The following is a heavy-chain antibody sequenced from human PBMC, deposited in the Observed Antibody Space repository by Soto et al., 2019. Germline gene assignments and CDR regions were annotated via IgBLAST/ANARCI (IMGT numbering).Heavy chain of an antibody. D-gene: IGHD3-9*01. CDR1: GGSFSGYY. Sequence: SETLSLTCAAYGGSFSGYYWSWIRQPPGKGLEWIGEINHSGSTNYNPSLKSRVTISVDTSKNQFSLKLSSVTAADTAVYYCARESLLRYFDWYKGMDVWGQGTTVTVS. J-gene: IGHJ6*02. CDR2: INHSGST. V-gene: IGHV4-34*01. CDR3: ARESLLRYFDWYKGMDV.